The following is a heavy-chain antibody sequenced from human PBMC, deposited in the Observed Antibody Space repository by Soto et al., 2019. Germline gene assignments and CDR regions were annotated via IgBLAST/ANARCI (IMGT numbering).Heavy chain of an antibody. CDR2: INPGGGST. Sequence: ASVKVSCKASGYTFTSYYMHWVRQAPGQGLEWMGIINPGGGSTSYAQKFQGRVTMTRDTSTSTVYMELRSLRSEDTAVYYCARVGVTMAARDYYYMDVWGKGTTVTVSS. D-gene: IGHD3-3*01. CDR3: ARVGVTMAARDYYYMDV. CDR1: GYTFTSYY. V-gene: IGHV1-46*01. J-gene: IGHJ6*03.